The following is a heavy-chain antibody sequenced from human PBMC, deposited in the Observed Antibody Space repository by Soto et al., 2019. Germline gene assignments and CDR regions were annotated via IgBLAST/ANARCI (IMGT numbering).Heavy chain of an antibody. D-gene: IGHD2-15*01. CDR1: GFTFSTYS. CDR3: ARDQGYCSGGSCYVAGY. CDR2: ISSSSSTI. Sequence: LRLSCAASGFTFSTYSMNWVRQAPGKGLEWVSYISSSSSTIFYTDSVRGRFTVSRDNAKNSLYLQMNSLRAEDTAVYYCARDQGYCSGGSCYVAGYWGQGTLVTVSS. J-gene: IGHJ4*02. V-gene: IGHV3-48*01.